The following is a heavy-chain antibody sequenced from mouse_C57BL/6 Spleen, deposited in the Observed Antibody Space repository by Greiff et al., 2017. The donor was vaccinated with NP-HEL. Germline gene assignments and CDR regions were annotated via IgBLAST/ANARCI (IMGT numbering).Heavy chain of an antibody. J-gene: IGHJ4*01. CDR3: TRGGNDYDGGYAMDY. V-gene: IGHV1-15*01. D-gene: IGHD2-4*01. Sequence: QVQLQQSGAELVRPGASVTLSCKASGYTFTDYEMHWVKQTPVHGLEWIGAIDPETGGTAYNQKFKGKAILTADKSSSTAYMELRSLTSEDSAVYYCTRGGNDYDGGYAMDYWGQGTSVTVSS. CDR1: GYTFTDYE. CDR2: IDPETGGT.